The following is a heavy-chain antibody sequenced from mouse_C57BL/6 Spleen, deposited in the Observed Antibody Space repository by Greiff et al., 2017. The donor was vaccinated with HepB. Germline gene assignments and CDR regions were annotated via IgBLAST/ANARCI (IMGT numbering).Heavy chain of an antibody. CDR1: GFTFSSYA. CDR2: ISDGGSYT. D-gene: IGHD1-1*01. CDR3: ARGVNYGSSLYFDC. Sequence: EVNVVESGGGLVKPGGSLKLSCAASGFTFSSYAMSWVRQTPEKRLEWVATISDGGSYTYYPDNVKGRFTISRDNAKNNLYLQMSHLKSEDTAMYYCARGVNYGSSLYFDCWGQGTTLTVSS. J-gene: IGHJ2*01. V-gene: IGHV5-4*03.